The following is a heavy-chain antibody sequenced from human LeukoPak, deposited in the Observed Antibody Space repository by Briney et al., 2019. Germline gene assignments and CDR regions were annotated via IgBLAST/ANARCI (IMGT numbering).Heavy chain of an antibody. V-gene: IGHV3-49*03. D-gene: IGHD1-26*01. CDR3: TRGPILPYYYYMDV. J-gene: IGHJ6*03. CDR1: GFTFGDYA. Sequence: GGSLRLSCTASGFTFGDYAMSWFRQAPGKGLEWVGFIRSKAYGGTTEYAASVKGRFTISRDDSKSIAYLQMNSLKTEDTAVYFCTRGPILPYYYYMDVWGKGTTVTVSS. CDR2: IRSKAYGGTT.